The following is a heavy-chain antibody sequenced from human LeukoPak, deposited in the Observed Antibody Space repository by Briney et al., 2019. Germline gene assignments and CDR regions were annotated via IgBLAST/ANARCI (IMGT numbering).Heavy chain of an antibody. CDR3: ASALSLYDYSDY. V-gene: IGHV3-23*01. D-gene: IGHD2-2*02. J-gene: IGHJ4*02. CDR2: ISGSDDST. CDR1: GFIFSSYA. Sequence: GGSLRLSCAASGFIFSSYAMSWVRQAPGKGLEWVSAISGSDDSTYYADSVKGRFTISRDNSKNTLYLQMNSLRAEDTAVYYCASALSLYDYSDYWGQGTLVTVSS.